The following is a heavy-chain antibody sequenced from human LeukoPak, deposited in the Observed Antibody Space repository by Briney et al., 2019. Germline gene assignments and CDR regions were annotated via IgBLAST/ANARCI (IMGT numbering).Heavy chain of an antibody. V-gene: IGHV4-59*01. CDR2: IYYSGNA. J-gene: IGHJ4*02. CDR3: ARAKGDY. Sequence: SETLSLTCTVSGVSIRSYYWSWIRKPPGKGLEWIGYIYYSGNAKSNPSLKSRVTISVDTSKNQFSLKLNSVTAADTAVYYCARAKGDYWGQGTLVTVSS. CDR1: GVSIRSYY.